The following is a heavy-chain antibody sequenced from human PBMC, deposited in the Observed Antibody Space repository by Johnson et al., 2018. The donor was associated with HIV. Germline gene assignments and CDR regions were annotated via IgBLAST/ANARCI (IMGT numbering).Heavy chain of an antibody. CDR3: AGKTGYDAFDI. CDR1: GFTFSSNY. J-gene: IGHJ3*02. CDR2: IYSGGGT. D-gene: IGHD7-27*01. Sequence: VQLVESGGGLVQPGGALRVSCAASGFTFSSNYMSWVRQAPGKGLEWVSVIYSGGGTYYADYVKGRFTISRDNSKNTLYLQMNSLRAEDTAVYYCAGKTGYDAFDIWGQGTMVTVSS. V-gene: IGHV3-66*02.